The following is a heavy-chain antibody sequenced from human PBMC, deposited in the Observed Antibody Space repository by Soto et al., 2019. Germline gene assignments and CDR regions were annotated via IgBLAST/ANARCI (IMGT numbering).Heavy chain of an antibody. J-gene: IGHJ3*02. Sequence: GSLRLSCAASGFTFSSYSMNWVRQAPGKGLEWVSYISSGSSTIYYADSVKGRFTISRDNAKNSLYLQMNSLRDEDTAVYYCARDDDYVWGSYRYSAFDIWGQGTMVTVS. CDR2: ISSGSSTI. CDR1: GFTFSSYS. D-gene: IGHD3-16*02. V-gene: IGHV3-48*02. CDR3: ARDDDYVWGSYRYSAFDI.